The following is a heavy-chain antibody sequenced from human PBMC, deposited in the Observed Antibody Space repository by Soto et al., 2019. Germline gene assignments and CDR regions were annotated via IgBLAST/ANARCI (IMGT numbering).Heavy chain of an antibody. D-gene: IGHD3-22*01. CDR1: GGSINSGEYY. V-gene: IGHV4-30-4*01. CDR3: ARYYYYDSSDYDYPTHFDY. Sequence: QVQLQESGPGLVKPSQTLSLTCSVSGGSINSGEYYWSWIRQPPGKGLEWIGYIYYNGNTYYNPSLKSRVTISLDTSKHRFSLKLSSVTAADTAVYYCARYYYYDSSDYDYPTHFDYWGQGTLVTVSS. CDR2: IYYNGNT. J-gene: IGHJ4*02.